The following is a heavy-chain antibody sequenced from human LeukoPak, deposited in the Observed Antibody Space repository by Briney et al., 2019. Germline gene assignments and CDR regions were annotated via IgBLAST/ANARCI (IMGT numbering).Heavy chain of an antibody. CDR1: GFTFSSYA. D-gene: IGHD3-22*01. Sequence: GGSLRLSCAASGFTFSSYAMHWVRQAPGKGLEWVAVISYDGSNKYYADSVKGRFTISRDNSKNTLYLQMNSLRAEDTAVYYCARDCLLDPYYYDSSGYFDYWGQGTLVTVSS. J-gene: IGHJ4*02. V-gene: IGHV3-30*01. CDR3: ARDCLLDPYYYDSSGYFDY. CDR2: ISYDGSNK.